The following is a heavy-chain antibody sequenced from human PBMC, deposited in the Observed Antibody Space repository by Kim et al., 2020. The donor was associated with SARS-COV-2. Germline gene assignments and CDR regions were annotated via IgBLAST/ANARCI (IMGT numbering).Heavy chain of an antibody. J-gene: IGHJ2*01. CDR2: ISSSSSYT. CDR3: ARDDFGSIAAAGTVRYFDL. V-gene: IGHV3-11*06. Sequence: GGSLRLSCAASGFTFSDYYMSWIRQAPGKGLEWVSYISSSSSYTNYADSVKGRFTISRDNAKNSLYLQMNSLRAEDTAVYYCARDDFGSIAAAGTVRYFDLWGRGTLVTVSS. CDR1: GFTFSDYY. D-gene: IGHD6-13*01.